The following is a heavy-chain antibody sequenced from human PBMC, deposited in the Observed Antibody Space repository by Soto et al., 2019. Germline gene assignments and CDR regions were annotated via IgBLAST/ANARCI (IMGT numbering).Heavy chain of an antibody. V-gene: IGHV3-23*01. Sequence: HPGGSLRLSCAASGFTFSSYAMSWVRQAPGKGLEWVSAISGSGGSTYYADSVKGRFTISRDNSKNTLYLQMNSLRAEDTAVYYCAKGWLGYCSSTSCGDAFDIWGQGTMVTVSS. D-gene: IGHD2-2*01. CDR2: ISGSGGST. CDR1: GFTFSSYA. J-gene: IGHJ3*02. CDR3: AKGWLGYCSSTSCGDAFDI.